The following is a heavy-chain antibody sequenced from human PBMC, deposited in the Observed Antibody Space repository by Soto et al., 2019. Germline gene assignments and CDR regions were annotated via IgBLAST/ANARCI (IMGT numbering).Heavy chain of an antibody. D-gene: IGHD3-10*01. CDR1: GGTFSSYA. CDR2: IIPIFGTA. J-gene: IGHJ4*02. V-gene: IGHV1-69*12. Sequence: QVQLVQSGAEVKKPGSSVKVSCKASGGTFSSYAISWVRQAPGQGLEWMGGIIPIFGTANYAQKFQGRVTIYADECTSTVDMELSSMRSEDTAVYYCARLSRGIMVRAMANDYWGQGTLVTVSS. CDR3: ARLSRGIMVRAMANDY.